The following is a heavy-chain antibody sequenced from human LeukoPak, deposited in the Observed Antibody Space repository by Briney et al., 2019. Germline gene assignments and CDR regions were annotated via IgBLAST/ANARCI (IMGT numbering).Heavy chain of an antibody. J-gene: IGHJ4*02. D-gene: IGHD3-10*01. CDR3: ARDHFGSLDS. CDR2: DYCGGNT. Sequence: SETLSLTCTVSGFSVTTDSYCWGWIRQPPGKGLEWIGYDYCGGNTNYDPSLKGRVTISVDTSKNQFSLTLTSVTAADTAVYFCARDHFGSLDSWGQGILVTVSS. CDR1: GFSVTTDSYC. V-gene: IGHV4-61*01.